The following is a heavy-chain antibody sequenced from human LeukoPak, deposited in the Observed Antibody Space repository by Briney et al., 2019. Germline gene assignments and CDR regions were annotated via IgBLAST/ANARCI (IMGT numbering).Heavy chain of an antibody. J-gene: IGHJ5*02. V-gene: IGHV4-39*07. CDR3: ARLYGSGSYGYNWFDP. CDR2: IYYSGST. D-gene: IGHD3-10*01. Sequence: PSETLSLTCTVSGGSISSSSHYWGWIRQPPGKGLEWIGTIYYSGSTYYNASLKSRVTISVDTSKNQFSLKLSSVTAADTAVYYCARLYGSGSYGYNWFDPWGQGTLVTVSS. CDR1: GGSISSSSHY.